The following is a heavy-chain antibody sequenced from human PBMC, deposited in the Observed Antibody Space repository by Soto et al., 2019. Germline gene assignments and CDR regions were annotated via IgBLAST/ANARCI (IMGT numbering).Heavy chain of an antibody. CDR1: GYSFTSYW. Sequence: GESMKISCKCSGYSFTSYWNSWVRQMPGKGLERVGRIDPSDSYTNYSPSFQGHVTISADKTISTAYLQWSSLKAADTAMYYCARQAGGDCSSTSCYTPWFDPWGQGTQVTVSS. CDR3: ARQAGGDCSSTSCYTPWFDP. D-gene: IGHD2-2*02. CDR2: IDPSDSYT. V-gene: IGHV5-10-1*01. J-gene: IGHJ5*02.